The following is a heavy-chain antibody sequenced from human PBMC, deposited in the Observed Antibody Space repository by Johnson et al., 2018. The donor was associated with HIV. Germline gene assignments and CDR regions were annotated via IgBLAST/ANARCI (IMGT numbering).Heavy chain of an antibody. CDR1: GFTFSNYA. V-gene: IGHV3-30*04. Sequence: QVQLVESGGGVVQPGRSLRLSCEASGFTFSNYAYHWVRQAPGKGLEWVAVISYDGSKEHYAESVKGRFTISRDISKNTMYLQMNSLRAEDTALYFCARDTDVLPGYSGPDDAFDLWGQGTLVTVSS. CDR2: ISYDGSKE. D-gene: IGHD3-9*01. CDR3: ARDTDVLPGYSGPDDAFDL. J-gene: IGHJ3*01.